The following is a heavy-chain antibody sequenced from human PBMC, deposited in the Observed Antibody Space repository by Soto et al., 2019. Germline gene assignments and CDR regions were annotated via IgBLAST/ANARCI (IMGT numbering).Heavy chain of an antibody. CDR1: GFTFGDYA. V-gene: IGHV3-49*03. CDR2: IRSKAYGGTT. Sequence: GGSLRLSCTASGFTFGDYAMSWFRQAPGKGLEWVGFIRSKAYGGTTEYAASVKGRFTISRDDSKSIAYLQMNSLKTEDTAVYYCTRDTILTGYSDYYYYYMDVWGKGTTVTVSS. D-gene: IGHD3-9*01. CDR3: TRDTILTGYSDYYYYYMDV. J-gene: IGHJ6*03.